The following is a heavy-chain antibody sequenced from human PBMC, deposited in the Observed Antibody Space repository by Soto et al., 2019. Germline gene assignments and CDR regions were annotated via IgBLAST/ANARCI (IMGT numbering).Heavy chain of an antibody. CDR2: IYYNGST. Sequence: TEALSLTCTVPVGSISSGSYYWSWIRQPPGKGLEWIGDIYYNGSTNYNPSLKSRVTISVDTSKNQFSLKLSSVTAADTAVYYCARTKGGINKIWFPDYWGQGTLVTVSS. D-gene: IGHD3-10*01. V-gene: IGHV4-61*01. CDR3: ARTKGGINKIWFPDY. J-gene: IGHJ4*02. CDR1: VGSISSGSYY.